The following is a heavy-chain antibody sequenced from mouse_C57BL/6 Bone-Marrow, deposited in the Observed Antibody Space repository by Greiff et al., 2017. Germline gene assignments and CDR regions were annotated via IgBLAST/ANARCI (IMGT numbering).Heavy chain of an antibody. CDR2: IDPENGDT. CDR1: GFNIKDDY. J-gene: IGHJ2*01. V-gene: IGHV14-4*01. CDR3: TLGNCDY. Sequence: VQLQQSGAELVRPGASVKLSCTASGFNIKDDYMHWVKQRPEQGLEWIGWIDPENGDTEYASKFQGKATITADTSSNTAYLQRCGLTSEDTAVCYCTLGNCDYWGQGTTLTVSS.